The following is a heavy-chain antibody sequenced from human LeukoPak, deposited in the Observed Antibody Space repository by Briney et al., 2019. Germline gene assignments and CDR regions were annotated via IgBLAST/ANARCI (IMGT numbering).Heavy chain of an antibody. D-gene: IGHD2-2*01. CDR1: EFTIDDYG. CDR2: TNRNGGRP. Sequence: GGSLRLSCAASEFTIDDYGMSWVRQVPGKGLEWVSGTNRNGGRPDYADSVKGRFPISRDNAKNYLYLQINSLRAEDTALYYCGRGLYCSSTNCYLYFFFDSWGQGSLVTVSS. V-gene: IGHV3-20*04. J-gene: IGHJ4*02. CDR3: GRGLYCSSTNCYLYFFFDS.